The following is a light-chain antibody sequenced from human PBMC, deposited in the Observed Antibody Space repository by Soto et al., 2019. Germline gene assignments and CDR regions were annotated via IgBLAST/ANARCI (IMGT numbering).Light chain of an antibody. CDR3: SSYTSSSTLGV. CDR1: SSDVGGYNY. V-gene: IGLV2-14*01. Sequence: QSALTQPASVSGSPGQSITISCTGTSSDVGGYNYVSWYQQHPGKAPKLMIYDVSNRPSGVSNRFSXSKSXXXASXTXXXLQAEDEADYYCSSYTSSSTLGVFGTGTKLTVL. CDR2: DVS. J-gene: IGLJ1*01.